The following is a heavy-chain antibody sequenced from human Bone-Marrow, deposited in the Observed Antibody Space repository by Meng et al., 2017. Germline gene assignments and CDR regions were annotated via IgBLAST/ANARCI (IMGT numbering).Heavy chain of an antibody. CDR3: ARIRELLGTYYFDY. J-gene: IGHJ4*02. CDR1: GFSLSTSGMC. V-gene: IGHV2-70*01. D-gene: IGHD1-26*01. CDR2: IDWDDDK. Sequence: SGPTLVKPSQTLTLTCTFSGFSLSTSGMCVSWIRQPPGKALEWLALIDWDDDKYYSTSLKTRLTISKDTSKNQVVLTMTNMDPVDTATYYCARIRELLGTYYFDYWGQGTLVTVSS.